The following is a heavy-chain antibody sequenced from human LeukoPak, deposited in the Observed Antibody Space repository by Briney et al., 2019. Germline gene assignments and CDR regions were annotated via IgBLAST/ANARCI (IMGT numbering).Heavy chain of an antibody. J-gene: IGHJ4*02. CDR2: ISGSGGTT. CDR3: ARLPGSSTSKDY. Sequence: GGSLRLSCAASGFTFSNYVMSWVRQAPGKGLEWVSAISGSGGTTYYADSVKGRFTISRDNSKNTLYLQMNSLRAEDTAVYYCARLPGSSTSKDYWGQGTLVTVSS. V-gene: IGHV3-23*01. CDR1: GFTFSNYV. D-gene: IGHD3-10*01.